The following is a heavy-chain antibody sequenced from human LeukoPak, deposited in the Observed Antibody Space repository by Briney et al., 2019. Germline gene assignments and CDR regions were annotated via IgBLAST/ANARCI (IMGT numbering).Heavy chain of an antibody. Sequence: SGPTPVNPTQTLTLTCTFSGFSLSTSGVGVGWIRQPPGKALEWLALIYWDDDKRYSPSLKSRLTITKDISTNQVVLTMTNMDPVDTATYYCAHSLLITFGGVIVIRTFDYWGQGTLVTVSS. CDR2: IYWDDDK. D-gene: IGHD3-16*02. CDR1: GFSLSTSGVG. V-gene: IGHV2-5*02. CDR3: AHSLLITFGGVIVIRTFDY. J-gene: IGHJ4*02.